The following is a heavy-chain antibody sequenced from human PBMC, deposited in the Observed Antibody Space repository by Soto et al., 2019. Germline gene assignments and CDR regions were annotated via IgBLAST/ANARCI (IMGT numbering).Heavy chain of an antibody. V-gene: IGHV1-69*13. J-gene: IGHJ3*02. CDR1: GGTFSSYA. Sequence: SVKVSCKASGGTFSSYAISWVRQAPGQGLEWMGGIIPIFGTANYAQKFQGRVTITADESTSTAYMELSSLRSEDTAVYYCARDPPHCTKGVCYGSDAFDIGGKGTMVTVSS. CDR2: IIPIFGTA. D-gene: IGHD2-8*01. CDR3: ARDPPHCTKGVCYGSDAFDI.